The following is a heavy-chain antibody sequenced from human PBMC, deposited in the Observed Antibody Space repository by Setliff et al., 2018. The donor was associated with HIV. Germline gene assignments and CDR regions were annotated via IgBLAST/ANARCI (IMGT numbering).Heavy chain of an antibody. Sequence: AASGFTFSRYWMHWVRQAPGKGLVWVSRINGDGTTTTYADSVKGRFTISRDNAKNTVYLHMNSLRAEDTAVYYCARHYDIWSGSEFPGYWGQGTLVTVSS. CDR1: GFTFSRYW. CDR3: ARHYDIWSGSEFPGY. V-gene: IGHV3-74*01. D-gene: IGHD3-3*01. J-gene: IGHJ4*02. CDR2: INGDGTTT.